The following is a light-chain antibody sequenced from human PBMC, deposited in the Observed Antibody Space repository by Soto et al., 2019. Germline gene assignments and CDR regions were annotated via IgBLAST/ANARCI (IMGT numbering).Light chain of an antibody. CDR2: AAS. V-gene: IGKV1-16*02. CDR3: QQYHSYPRT. J-gene: IGKJ3*01. Sequence: DIQMTQSPYSLSAAVGDRVTITCRARQGISNYLVWFQQKPGKAPKSLIYAASNLQSGVPSKFSGSGYGTDFTLTISSLQPEDFATYYCQQYHSYPRTFGPGTKVDIK. CDR1: QGISNY.